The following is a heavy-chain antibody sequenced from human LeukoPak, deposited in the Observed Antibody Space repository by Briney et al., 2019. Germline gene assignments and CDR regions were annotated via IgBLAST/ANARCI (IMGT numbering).Heavy chain of an antibody. V-gene: IGHV3-30-3*01. CDR3: ARSDTAIGYFDY. J-gene: IGHJ4*02. Sequence: GGSLRLSCAASGFTFSSYAMSWVRQAPGKGLGWVAVISYDGSNNYYADSVKGRFTISRDNSKNTLYLQMNSLRAEDTAVYYCARSDTAIGYFDYWGQGTLVTVSS. CDR2: ISYDGSNN. CDR1: GFTFSSYA. D-gene: IGHD5-18*01.